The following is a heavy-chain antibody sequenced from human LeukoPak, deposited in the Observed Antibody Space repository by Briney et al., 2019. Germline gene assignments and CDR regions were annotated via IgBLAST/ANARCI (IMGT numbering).Heavy chain of an antibody. CDR3: ARHEYSSFLLWFAP. CDR1: NGSIGRSSYY. D-gene: IGHD6-6*01. Sequence: SETLSLTCTVSNGSIGRSSYYWAWIRQPPGKGLEWIGSIYSSGSTYYNPSLKSRVTISVDTSKNQISLKLSSVTAADTAVYYCARHEYSSFLLWFAPWGQGTLVTVSS. CDR2: IYSSGST. V-gene: IGHV4-39*01. J-gene: IGHJ5*02.